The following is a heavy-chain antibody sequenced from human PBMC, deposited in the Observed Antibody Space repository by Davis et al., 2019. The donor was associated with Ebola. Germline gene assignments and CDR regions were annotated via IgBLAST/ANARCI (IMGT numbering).Heavy chain of an antibody. Sequence: PSEPLSLTCTVPGGSVSSGSHYWSWIRQPPGKGLEWTGYTYYSGSTNYNPSLKSRVTISVDTSKNQFSLKLSSVTAADTAVYYCARTMAPLGGVAFDLWGQGTMVTVSS. CDR2: TYYSGST. D-gene: IGHD3-16*01. V-gene: IGHV4-61*01. CDR1: GGSVSSGSHY. J-gene: IGHJ3*01. CDR3: ARTMAPLGGVAFDL.